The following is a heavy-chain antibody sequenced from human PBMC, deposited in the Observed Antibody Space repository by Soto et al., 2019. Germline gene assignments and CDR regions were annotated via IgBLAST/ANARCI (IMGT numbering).Heavy chain of an antibody. D-gene: IGHD2-15*01. CDR1: GFTFSSYW. CDR2: IKQDGSEK. J-gene: IGHJ4*02. CDR3: AREEYCSGGSCYFPDY. Sequence: VQLVESGGGLVQPGGSLRLSCAASGFTFSSYWMSWVRQAPGKGLEWVANIKQDGSEKNYVDSVKGRFTISRDNAKNSLYLQMNSLRAEDTAVYYCAREEYCSGGSCYFPDYWGQGTLVTVSS. V-gene: IGHV3-7*03.